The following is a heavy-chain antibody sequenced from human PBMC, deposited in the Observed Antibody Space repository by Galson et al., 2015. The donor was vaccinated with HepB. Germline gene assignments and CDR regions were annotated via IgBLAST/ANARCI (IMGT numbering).Heavy chain of an antibody. CDR2: ISYDGTDD. V-gene: IGHV3-30-3*01. J-gene: IGHJ6*03. CDR3: ARDSSYNYGYFNYYYYMGV. D-gene: IGHD3-22*01. CDR1: GFTFSHYA. Sequence: SLRLSCAASGFTFSHYAMHWVRQAPGKGLEWVTVISYDGTDDSYADSVKGRFTVSRDNSKNTLYLQMNSLRGEDTAVYDCARDSSYNYGYFNYYYYMGVWGQGTTVTVSS.